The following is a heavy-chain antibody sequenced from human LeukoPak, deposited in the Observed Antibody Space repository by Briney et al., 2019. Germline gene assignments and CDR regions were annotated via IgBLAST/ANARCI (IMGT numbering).Heavy chain of an antibody. J-gene: IGHJ3*02. CDR3: ARDEGSCSGGSCYGAFDI. V-gene: IGHV4-39*07. CDR2: IFYSGST. CDR1: GGSISSSGYY. Sequence: SETLSLTCTVSGGSISSSGYYWGWIRQPPGKGLEWIGSIFYSGSTYYNPSLKSRVTISVDTSKNQFSLKLSSVTAADTAAYYCARDEGSCSGGSCYGAFDIWGQGTMVTVSS. D-gene: IGHD2-15*01.